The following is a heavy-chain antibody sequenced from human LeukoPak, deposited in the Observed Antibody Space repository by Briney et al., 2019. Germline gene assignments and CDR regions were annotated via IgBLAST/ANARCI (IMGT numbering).Heavy chain of an antibody. J-gene: IGHJ4*02. V-gene: IGHV4-30-4*01. CDR2: VCYSGRT. Sequence: SETLSLTCTVSGASITSGDYYWSWIRQPPGKGLEYIVYVCYSGRTYYSPSLKSRATISVDTSRNQFSLKLSSVTAADTAVYYCVASLMEPPAIDYRGQGTLVTVSS. D-gene: IGHD1-14*01. CDR1: GASITSGDYY. CDR3: VASLMEPPAIDY.